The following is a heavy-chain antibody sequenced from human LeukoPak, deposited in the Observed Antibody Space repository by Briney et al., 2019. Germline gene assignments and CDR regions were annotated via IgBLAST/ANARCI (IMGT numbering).Heavy chain of an antibody. D-gene: IGHD1-14*01. CDR1: GGSISSYY. V-gene: IGHV4-59*01. J-gene: IGHJ4*02. Sequence: PSETLSLTCTVSGGSISSYYWSWIRQPPGKGLEWIGYIYYSGSTNYNPSLKSRVTISVDTSKNQFSLKLSSVTAADTAVYYCARVRGRNPQYYFDYWGQGTLVTVSS. CDR2: IYYSGST. CDR3: ARVRGRNPQYYFDY.